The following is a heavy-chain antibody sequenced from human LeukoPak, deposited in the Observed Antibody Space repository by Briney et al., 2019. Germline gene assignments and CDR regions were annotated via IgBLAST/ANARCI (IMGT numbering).Heavy chain of an antibody. CDR2: ISYDGSNK. CDR3: ARASQGLSSYFDL. V-gene: IGHV3-30*03. J-gene: IGHJ2*01. D-gene: IGHD2-2*01. CDR1: GFTFRSYG. Sequence: PGGSLRLSCAASGFTFRSYGMHWVRQAPGKGLEWVAVISYDGSNKYYADSVKGRFTISRDNAKNSLYLQMNSLRAEDTAVYYCARASQGLSSYFDLWGRGTLVTVSS.